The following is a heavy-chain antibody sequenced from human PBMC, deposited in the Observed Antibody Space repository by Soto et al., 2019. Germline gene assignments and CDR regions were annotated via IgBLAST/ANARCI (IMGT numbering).Heavy chain of an antibody. J-gene: IGHJ6*02. D-gene: IGHD3-3*01. Sequence: GGSLRLSCAASGFTLSSYGMHWVRQAPGKGLEWVAVISYDGSNKYYADSVKGRFTISRDNSKNTLYLQMNSLRAEDTAVYYCAKEGLRFLEASGYYYYGMDVWGQGTTVTVSS. V-gene: IGHV3-30*18. CDR1: GFTLSSYG. CDR3: AKEGLRFLEASGYYYYGMDV. CDR2: ISYDGSNK.